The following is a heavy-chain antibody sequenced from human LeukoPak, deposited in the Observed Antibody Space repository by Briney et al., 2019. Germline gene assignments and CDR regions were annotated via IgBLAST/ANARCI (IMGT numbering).Heavy chain of an antibody. CDR2: IYYSGST. Sequence: SETLSLTCTVSGGSISSSSYYWGWIRQPPGKGLEWIGSIYYSGSTYYNPSLKSRVTISVDTSKNQFSLKLSSVTAADMAVYYCARQYSSFLNWFDPWGQGTLVTVSS. CDR3: ARQYSSFLNWFDP. V-gene: IGHV4-39*07. J-gene: IGHJ5*02. D-gene: IGHD6-19*01. CDR1: GGSISSSSYY.